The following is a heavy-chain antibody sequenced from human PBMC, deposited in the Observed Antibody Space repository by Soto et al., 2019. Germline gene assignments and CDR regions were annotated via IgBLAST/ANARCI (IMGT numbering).Heavy chain of an antibody. V-gene: IGHV3-9*01. Sequence: EVQLVESGGGLVQPGRSLRLACAASGFTFDQYTMHWVRQAPGKGLEWVSSITWHSGTIGYADSVKGRFTISRDNAKNSLYLQMNRLRGEDTALYYCVKEMITFGDFNYYYMDVWGNGTTVTVSS. CDR3: VKEMITFGDFNYYYMDV. D-gene: IGHD3-16*01. CDR2: ITWHSGTI. J-gene: IGHJ6*03. CDR1: GFTFDQYT.